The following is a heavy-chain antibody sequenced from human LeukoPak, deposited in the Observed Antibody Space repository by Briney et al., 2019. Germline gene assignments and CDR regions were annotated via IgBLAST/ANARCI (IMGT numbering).Heavy chain of an antibody. CDR3: AGNPTTSLLRGHAVDL. CDR2: INHTGGT. J-gene: IGHJ3*01. Sequence: PSETLSLTCGVYGGSFSGYWSWIRQPPGKGLEWIGEINHTGGTNNNPSLKSRVSISVDTSRSQFSLKLSSVTAADTAVYICAGNPTTSLLRGHAVDLWGQGTMVTVSS. V-gene: IGHV4-34*01. CDR1: GGSFSGY. D-gene: IGHD1-14*01.